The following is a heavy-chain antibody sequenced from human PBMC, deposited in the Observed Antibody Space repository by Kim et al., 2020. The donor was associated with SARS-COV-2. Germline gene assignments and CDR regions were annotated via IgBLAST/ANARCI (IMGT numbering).Heavy chain of an antibody. V-gene: IGHV5-10-1*01. CDR2: IDPSDSYT. Sequence: GESLKISCKGSGYSFTSYWISWVRQMPGKGLEWMGRIDPSDSYTNYSPSFQGHVTISADKSISTAYLQWSSLKASDTAMYYCARHQGDYYDPQKDGCFDYWGQGTLVTVSS. CDR1: GYSFTSYW. D-gene: IGHD3-22*01. CDR3: ARHQGDYYDPQKDGCFDY. J-gene: IGHJ4*02.